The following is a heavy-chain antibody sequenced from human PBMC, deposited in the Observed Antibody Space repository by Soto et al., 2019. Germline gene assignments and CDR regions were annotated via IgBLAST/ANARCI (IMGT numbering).Heavy chain of an antibody. Sequence: SENLSLTCAVYGGSFSGYYWSWIRQPPGKGLEWIGEINHSGSTNYNPSLKSRVTISVDTSKNQFSLKLSSVTAADTAVYYCARGGVTYYDFWSGYYYYGMDVWGQGTTVTVSS. J-gene: IGHJ6*02. CDR2: INHSGST. D-gene: IGHD3-3*01. CDR3: ARGGVTYYDFWSGYYYYGMDV. CDR1: GGSFSGYY. V-gene: IGHV4-34*01.